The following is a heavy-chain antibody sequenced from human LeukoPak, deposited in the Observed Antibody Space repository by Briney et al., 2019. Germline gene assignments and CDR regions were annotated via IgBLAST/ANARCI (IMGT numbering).Heavy chain of an antibody. Sequence: SETLSLTCAVYGSSFSGYYWSWIRQPPGKGLEWIGEINQSGSTNYNPSLKSRVTISVDTSKNQFSLKLSSVTAADTAVYYCARGRRKYCSSTSCPPNYYYYGMDVWGQGTTVTVSS. V-gene: IGHV4-34*01. CDR2: INQSGST. CDR3: ARGRRKYCSSTSCPPNYYYYGMDV. J-gene: IGHJ6*02. D-gene: IGHD2-2*01. CDR1: GSSFSGYY.